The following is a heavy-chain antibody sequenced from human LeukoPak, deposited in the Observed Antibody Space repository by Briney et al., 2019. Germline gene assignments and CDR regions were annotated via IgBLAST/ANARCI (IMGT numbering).Heavy chain of an antibody. CDR2: ISAYNGNT. D-gene: IGHD4-17*01. J-gene: IGHJ4*02. CDR3: AKDPVPQGYGDYAFDY. CDR1: GYTFTSYG. V-gene: IGHV1-18*01. Sequence: GASVKVSCKASGYTFTSYGISWVRQAPGQGLEWMGWISAYNGNTNYAQKLQGRVTMTTDTSTSTAYMELRSLRSDDTAVYYCAKDPVPQGYGDYAFDYWGQGTLVTVSS.